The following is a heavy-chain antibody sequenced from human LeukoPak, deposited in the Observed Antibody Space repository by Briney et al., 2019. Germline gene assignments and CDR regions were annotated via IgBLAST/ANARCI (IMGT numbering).Heavy chain of an antibody. CDR1: GLTFSSYA. D-gene: IGHD6-13*01. V-gene: IGHV3-23*01. J-gene: IGHJ4*02. Sequence: SGGSLRLSCAASGLTFSSYAMGWVRQALGKGLEWVSAISGSGSNIYYADSVKGRFTISRDNSKNTVYLQMNSLRAEDTAVYYCAKDRYSSNWLGAFDYWGQGTLVTVSS. CDR2: ISGSGSNI. CDR3: AKDRYSSNWLGAFDY.